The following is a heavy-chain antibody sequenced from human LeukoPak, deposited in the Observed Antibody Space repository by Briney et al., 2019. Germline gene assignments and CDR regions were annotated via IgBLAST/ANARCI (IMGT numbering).Heavy chain of an antibody. J-gene: IGHJ3*02. CDR1: GYTFTTYD. D-gene: IGHD4-23*01. V-gene: IGHV1-18*01. Sequence: ASVKVSCKASGYTFTTYDISWVRQAPGQGLEWMGWVSAYNGNTNYAQKLLDRVTMTTDTSTNTAYMELRSLRSDDTAVYYCARDTTVVTPDGLDIWGQGTMVTVSS. CDR2: VSAYNGNT. CDR3: ARDTTVVTPDGLDI.